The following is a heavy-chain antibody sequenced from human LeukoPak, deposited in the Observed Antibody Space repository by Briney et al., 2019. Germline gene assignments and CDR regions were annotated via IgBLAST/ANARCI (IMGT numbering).Heavy chain of an antibody. J-gene: IGHJ4*02. CDR1: GYTFTGYY. D-gene: IGHD3-10*01. CDR2: INPNSGGT. Sequence: ASVKVSCKASGYTFTGYYMHWVRQAPGQGLEWMGWINPNSGGTNYAQKFQGWVTMTRDTSISTAYMELSRLRSDDTAVYYCAREDYYGSGSYYRAAGRFDYWGQGTLVTVSS. CDR3: AREDYYGSGSYYRAAGRFDY. V-gene: IGHV1-2*04.